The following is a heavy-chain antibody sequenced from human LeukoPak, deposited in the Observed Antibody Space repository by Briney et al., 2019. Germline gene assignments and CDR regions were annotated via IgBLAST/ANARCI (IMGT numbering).Heavy chain of an antibody. J-gene: IGHJ6*02. CDR1: GFTFSSYA. CDR3: AKDMGCCGEDV. V-gene: IGHV3-23*01. D-gene: IGHD2-21*01. CDR2: ISSSGGST. Sequence: GGSLRLSCAASGFTFSSYAVNWVRQAPGKGLEWVSTISSSGGSTYYADSVKGRFTISRDNSKNTLYLQMNSLRAEDTAVYYCAKDMGCCGEDVWGQGTTVTVSS.